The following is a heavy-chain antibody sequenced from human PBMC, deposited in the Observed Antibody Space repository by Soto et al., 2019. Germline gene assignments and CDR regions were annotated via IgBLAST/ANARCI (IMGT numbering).Heavy chain of an antibody. V-gene: IGHV4-39*01. CDR2: IYYSGST. CDR3: ARPISAAGTAGENWFDP. Sequence: SETLSLTCTVSGGSISSSSYYWGWIRQPPGKGLEWIGSIYYSGSTYYNPSLKSRVTISVDTSKNQFSLKLSSVTAADTAVYYCARPISAAGTAGENWFDPWGQGTLVTVSS. J-gene: IGHJ5*02. CDR1: GGSISSSSYY. D-gene: IGHD6-13*01.